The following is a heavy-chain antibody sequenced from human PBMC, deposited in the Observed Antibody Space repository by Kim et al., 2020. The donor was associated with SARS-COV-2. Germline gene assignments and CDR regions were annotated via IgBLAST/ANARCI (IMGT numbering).Heavy chain of an antibody. CDR1: GFTFSSYA. J-gene: IGHJ6*01. CDR3: SQGEYRLLVGYYHYGMDV. Sequence: GGSLRLSCAASGFTFSSYAMSWVRQAPGKGLEWVSVIYSGGSSTYYADSVKGRFTISRDNSKNTLYLQMNSLSAENTPVYYCSQGEYRLLVGYYHYGMDV. D-gene: IGHD2-2*01. V-gene: IGHV3-23*03. CDR2: IYSGGSST.